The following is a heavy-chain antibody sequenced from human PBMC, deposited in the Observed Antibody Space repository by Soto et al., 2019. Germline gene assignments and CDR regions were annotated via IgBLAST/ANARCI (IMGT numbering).Heavy chain of an antibody. CDR1: GGSISSGDYY. V-gene: IGHV4-30-4*01. D-gene: IGHD3-10*01. CDR3: ARVGGFGATTIDY. CDR2: IYYSGST. J-gene: IGHJ4*02. Sequence: SETLSLTCTVSGGSISSGDYYWSWIRQPPGKGLEWIGYIYYSGSTYYNPSLKSRVTISVDSSKNQFSLKLSSVTAADTAVYYCARVGGFGATTIDYWGQGALVTVSS.